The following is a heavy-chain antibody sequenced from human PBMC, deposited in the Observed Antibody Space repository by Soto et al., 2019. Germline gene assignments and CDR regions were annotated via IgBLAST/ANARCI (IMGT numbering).Heavy chain of an antibody. CDR1: GGSISSSSYY. V-gene: IGHV4-39*01. CDR3: ASLYYYDSSGYYSFIFDY. Sequence: SETLSLTCTVSGGSISSSSYYWGWIRQPPGKGLEWIGSIYYSGSTYYNPSLKSRVTISVDTSKNQFSLKLSSVTAADTAVYYCASLYYYDSSGYYSFIFDYWGQGTLVTVSS. J-gene: IGHJ4*02. CDR2: IYYSGST. D-gene: IGHD3-22*01.